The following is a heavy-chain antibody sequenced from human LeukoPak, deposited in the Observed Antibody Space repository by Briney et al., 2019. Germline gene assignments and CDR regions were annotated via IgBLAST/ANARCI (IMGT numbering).Heavy chain of an antibody. CDR2: ISYDGGNK. V-gene: IGHV3-30*03. D-gene: IGHD3-10*01. CDR3: ARDYYGSGSYTGFDY. CDR1: GFTFSSYG. J-gene: IGHJ4*02. Sequence: GGSLRLSCAASGFTFSSYGMHWVRQAPGKGLEWVAVISYDGGNKYYADSVKGRFTISRDNSKNTLYLQMNSLRAEDTAVYYCARDYYGSGSYTGFDYWGQGTLVTVSS.